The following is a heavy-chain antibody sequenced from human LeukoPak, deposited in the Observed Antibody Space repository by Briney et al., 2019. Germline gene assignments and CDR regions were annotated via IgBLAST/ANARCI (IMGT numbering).Heavy chain of an antibody. CDR1: GYTFTSYG. J-gene: IGHJ4*02. D-gene: IGHD5-18*01. V-gene: IGHV1-46*01. CDR3: AVGGYSYGYDFDY. Sequence: GASVKVSCKASGYTFTSYGISWVRQAPGQGLEWMGIINPSGGSTSYAQKFQGRVTMTRDTSTSTVYMELSSLRSEDTAVYYCAVGGYSYGYDFDYWGQGTLVTVSS. CDR2: INPSGGST.